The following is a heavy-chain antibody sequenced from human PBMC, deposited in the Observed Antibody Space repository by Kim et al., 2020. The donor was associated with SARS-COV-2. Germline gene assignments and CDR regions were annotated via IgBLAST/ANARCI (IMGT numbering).Heavy chain of an antibody. CDR3: AKCGGYAISFDAFDI. D-gene: IGHD5-12*01. J-gene: IGHJ3*02. V-gene: IGHV3-23*01. Sequence: SVKGRFTISRDKSKNTLYLQMNSLRAEDTAVYYCAKCGGYAISFDAFDIWGQGTMVTVSS.